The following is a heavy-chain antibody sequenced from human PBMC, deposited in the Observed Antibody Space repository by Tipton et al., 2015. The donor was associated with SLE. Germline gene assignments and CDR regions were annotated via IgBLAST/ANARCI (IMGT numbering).Heavy chain of an antibody. CDR2: IYTSGGT. J-gene: IGHJ4*02. CDR3: ARGTNYDSSGYYSY. D-gene: IGHD3-22*01. Sequence: TLSLTCTVSGGSISSGSYYWSWIRQPAGKGLGWIGHIYTSGGTNYNPSLKSRVTISVDTSKNQFSLKLSSVTAADTALYYCARGTNYDSSGYYSYWGQGTLVTVSS. V-gene: IGHV4-61*09. CDR1: GGSISSGSYY.